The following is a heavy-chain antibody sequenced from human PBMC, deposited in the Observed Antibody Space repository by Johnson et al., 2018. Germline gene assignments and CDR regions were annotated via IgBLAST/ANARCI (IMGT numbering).Heavy chain of an antibody. J-gene: IGHJ1*01. CDR2: ISDDGSNK. Sequence: QVQLGESGGRVVQPGRSLRLSCSASGFTFSSYAMHWVRQDPGKGLEWVAVISDDGSNKFYAESVKGRFTISRDNSKYTVHLQMHSLKAEDRAVFYCARAQGGDYLAEYFQHWGQGTLVTVSS. D-gene: IGHD4-17*01. CDR1: GFTFSSYA. CDR3: ARAQGGDYLAEYFQH. V-gene: IGHV3-30-3*01.